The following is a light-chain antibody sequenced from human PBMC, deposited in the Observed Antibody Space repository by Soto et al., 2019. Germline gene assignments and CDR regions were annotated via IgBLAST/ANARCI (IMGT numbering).Light chain of an antibody. Sequence: EIVLTQSPGTLSLSPGERATLSCRASQSVSNNYLAWYQQKPGQAPRLLIYRASSRATGISGSFSGSGSGTDFTLTISSLEPEDFAVYYCQQRGNWPSFGGGTKVDIK. CDR2: RAS. J-gene: IGKJ4*01. CDR3: QQRGNWPS. V-gene: IGKV3D-20*02. CDR1: QSVSNNY.